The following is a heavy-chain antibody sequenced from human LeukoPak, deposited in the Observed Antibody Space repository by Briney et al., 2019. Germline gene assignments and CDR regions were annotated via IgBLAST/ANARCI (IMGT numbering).Heavy chain of an antibody. CDR1: GFTFNTYG. Sequence: GGSLRLSCAASGFTFNTYGMHWVRQAPGKGLEWVAVISYDGSNKYYADSVKGRFTISRDNSKNTLYLQMNSLRTEDTAVYYCAKKSGGTFYTLPDYWGQGTLVTVSS. J-gene: IGHJ4*02. CDR2: ISYDGSNK. D-gene: IGHD3-16*01. CDR3: AKKSGGTFYTLPDY. V-gene: IGHV3-30*18.